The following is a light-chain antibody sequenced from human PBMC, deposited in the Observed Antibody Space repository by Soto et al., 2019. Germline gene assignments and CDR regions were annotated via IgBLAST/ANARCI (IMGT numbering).Light chain of an antibody. J-gene: IGLJ1*01. CDR3: CSYAGSSTSLYV. CDR2: EVS. CDR1: SSDVGSYNL. V-gene: IGLV2-23*02. Sequence: QSALTQPASVSGSPEQSITISCTGTSSDVGSYNLVSWYQQHPGKAPKLMIYEVSKRPSGVSNRFSGSKSGNTASLTISGLQAEDEADYYCCSYAGSSTSLYVFGTGTKLTVL.